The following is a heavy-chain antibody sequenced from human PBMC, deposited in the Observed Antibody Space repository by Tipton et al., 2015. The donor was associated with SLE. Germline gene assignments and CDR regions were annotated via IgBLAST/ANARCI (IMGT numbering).Heavy chain of an antibody. V-gene: IGHV4-34*01. J-gene: IGHJ3*02. CDR3: ARGAAAWAFDI. CDR2: INHSGST. Sequence: TLSLTCAVYGGSFSGYYWSWIRQPPGKGLEWIGEINHSGSTNYNPSLKSRVTIPVDTSKNQFSLKLSSVTAADTAVYYCARGAAAWAFDIWGQGTMVTVSS. D-gene: IGHD6-13*01. CDR1: GGSFSGYY.